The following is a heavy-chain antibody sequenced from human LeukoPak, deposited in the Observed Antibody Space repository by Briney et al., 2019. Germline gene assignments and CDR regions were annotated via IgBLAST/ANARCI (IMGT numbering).Heavy chain of an antibody. CDR1: GGTFSSYA. J-gene: IGHJ3*02. Sequence: GASVKVSCKASGGTFSSYAISWVRQAPGQGLEWMGGIIPIFGTANYAQKFQGRVAITADESTSTAYMELSSLRSEDTAVYYCARDLDSSSWYPRAFDIWGQGTMVTVSS. D-gene: IGHD6-13*01. CDR2: IIPIFGTA. V-gene: IGHV1-69*13. CDR3: ARDLDSSSWYPRAFDI.